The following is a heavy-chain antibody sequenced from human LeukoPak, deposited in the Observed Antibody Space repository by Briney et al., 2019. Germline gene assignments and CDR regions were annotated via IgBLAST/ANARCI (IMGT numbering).Heavy chain of an antibody. CDR2: VSSSSSNI. V-gene: IGHV3-48*02. J-gene: IGHJ1*01. CDR3: SRAPYRGGTEQCFQQ. D-gene: IGHD2-2*01. CDR1: GPPLSTYS. Sequence: GGSLRLSCAPSGPPLSTYSMNWGRHAPGKGREWVLYVSSSSSNIYYEDSVKDRFPISRDNAKNSLYLQMKRLRDGDTAVYYFSRAPYRGGTEQCFQQWGQGTLVSVSS.